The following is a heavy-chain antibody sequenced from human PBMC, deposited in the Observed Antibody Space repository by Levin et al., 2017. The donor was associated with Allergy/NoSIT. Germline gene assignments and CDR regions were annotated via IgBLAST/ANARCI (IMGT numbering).Heavy chain of an antibody. J-gene: IGHJ4*02. V-gene: IGHV3-9*01. CDR1: GFSFDDYA. Sequence: GGSLRLSCAASGFSFDDYAMHWVRQAPGKGLEWVSGISWNSGITGYADSVKGRFTISRDNAKNSLYLQMNSLRAEDTALYYCAIDFYSSGWYYFDYWGQGTLVTVSS. CDR3: AIDFYSSGWYYFDY. CDR2: ISWNSGIT. D-gene: IGHD6-19*01.